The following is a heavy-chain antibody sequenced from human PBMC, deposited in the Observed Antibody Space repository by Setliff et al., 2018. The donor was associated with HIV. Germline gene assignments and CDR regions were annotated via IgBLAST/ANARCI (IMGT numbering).Heavy chain of an antibody. Sequence: PGGSLRLSCAASGFIFSNAWMTWVRQAPGKGLEWVAFITYDESSEYYVDSVKGRVTISRDNSKNTVDLQMNSLRAEDTAVYYCAKDGDYSNWDYDAFDIWGQGTMVTVSS. D-gene: IGHD1-7*01. CDR1: GFIFSNAW. J-gene: IGHJ3*02. CDR3: AKDGDYSNWDYDAFDI. CDR2: ITYDESSE. V-gene: IGHV3-30*02.